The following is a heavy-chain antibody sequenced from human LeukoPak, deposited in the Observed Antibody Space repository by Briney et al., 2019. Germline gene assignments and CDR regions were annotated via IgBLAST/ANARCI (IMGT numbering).Heavy chain of an antibody. D-gene: IGHD2-8*02. CDR1: GFTFTIKA. V-gene: IGHV3-23*01. CDR3: ARVTGGGRPIRDAFDM. J-gene: IGHJ3*02. CDR2: IRGSGSNT. Sequence: GGSLTLSCAPSGFTFTIKAMIWVRHAPGEGLDWVSGIRGSGSNTFYSDSAKGRFTISRDNSKNTVYLQMNSLRAEDTAVYYCARVTGGGRPIRDAFDMWGQGTMVTVSS.